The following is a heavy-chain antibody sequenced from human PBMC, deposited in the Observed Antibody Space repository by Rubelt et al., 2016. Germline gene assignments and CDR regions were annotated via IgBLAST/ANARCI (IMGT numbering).Heavy chain of an antibody. CDR1: GYTFTSYG. J-gene: IGHJ4*02. Sequence: QVQLVQSGAEVEKPGASVKVSCKASGYTFTSYGIAWVRQAPGQGLEWMGWISAHNADGNYGTKFQDRVTLTTATSTITAYMELRGLGSDDTAGYYCARDGYFDYWSQGTLVTVSS. CDR3: ARDGYFDY. V-gene: IGHV1-18*01. CDR2: ISAHNADG.